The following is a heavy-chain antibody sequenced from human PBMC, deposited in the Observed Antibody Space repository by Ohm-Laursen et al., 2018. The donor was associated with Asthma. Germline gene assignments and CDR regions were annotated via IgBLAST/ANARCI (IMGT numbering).Heavy chain of an antibody. CDR3: ARSDRIVVLDY. J-gene: IGHJ4*02. D-gene: IGHD3-22*01. CDR1: GFTFSDYY. Sequence: GSLRLSCSASGFTFSDYYMSWIRQAPGKGLEWVSYISSSGSTIYYADSVKGRFTISRDNAKNSLYLQMNSLRAEDTAVYYCARSDRIVVLDYWGQGTLVTVSS. V-gene: IGHV3-11*01. CDR2: ISSSGSTI.